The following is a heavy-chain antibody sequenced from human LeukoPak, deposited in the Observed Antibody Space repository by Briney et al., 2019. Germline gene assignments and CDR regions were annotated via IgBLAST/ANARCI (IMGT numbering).Heavy chain of an antibody. J-gene: IGHJ3*02. CDR3: AREQGISVAFDI. CDR1: GYTFTAYY. V-gene: IGHV1-2*04. CDR2: INPNSGGT. Sequence: ASVKVSCKASGYTFTAYYMHWVRQAPGQGLEWVGWINPNSGGTNYAQKFQGWVTMTRDTSISTAYMELSRLRADDTAVYYCAREQGISVAFDIWGQGTMVTVSS. D-gene: IGHD5/OR15-5a*01.